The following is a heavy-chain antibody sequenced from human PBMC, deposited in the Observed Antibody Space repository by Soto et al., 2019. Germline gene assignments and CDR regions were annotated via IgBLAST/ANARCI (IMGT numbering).Heavy chain of an antibody. D-gene: IGHD2-21*02. Sequence: EVQLVESGGGLVKPGGSLRLSCAASGFTFSNAWMSWVRQAPGKGLEWVGRIKTKTDGGTTDYAAPVKGRFTISRDDSKNTLNLQMNSLKTEETAVYYCTTGVTSRGMDVWGQGTTVTVSS. J-gene: IGHJ6*02. CDR2: IKTKTDGGTT. CDR1: GFTFSNAW. V-gene: IGHV3-15*01. CDR3: TTGVTSRGMDV.